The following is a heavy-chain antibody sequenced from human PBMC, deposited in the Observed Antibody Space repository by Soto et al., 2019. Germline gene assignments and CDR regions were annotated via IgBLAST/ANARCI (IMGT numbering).Heavy chain of an antibody. D-gene: IGHD3-16*02. J-gene: IGHJ4*02. Sequence: ETLSLTCAVSGYSISSGYYWGWIRQPPGKGLEWIGSIYHSGSTYYNPSLKSRVTISVDTSKNQFSLKLSSVTAADTAVYYCARAYSYDYVWGSYRHYFDYWGQGTLVTVSS. CDR1: GYSISSGYY. CDR2: IYHSGST. V-gene: IGHV4-38-2*01. CDR3: ARAYSYDYVWGSYRHYFDY.